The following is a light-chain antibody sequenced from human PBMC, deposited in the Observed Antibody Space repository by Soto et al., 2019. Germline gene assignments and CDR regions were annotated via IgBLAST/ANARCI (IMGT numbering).Light chain of an antibody. CDR1: SSDVGGYNY. V-gene: IGLV2-14*03. CDR2: DVN. Sequence: QSALTQPASVSGSPGQSITISCTGTSSDVGGYNYVSWYQQHPGKAPKLMIYDVNNRPSGVSNRFSGSKSGNTASLTISGLQAEDEADYYCSSYTSSSSLVVFATGTKVTVL. J-gene: IGLJ1*01. CDR3: SSYTSSSSLVV.